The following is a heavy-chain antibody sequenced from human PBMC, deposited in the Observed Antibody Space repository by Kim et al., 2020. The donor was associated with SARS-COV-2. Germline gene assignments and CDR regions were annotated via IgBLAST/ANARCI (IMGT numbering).Heavy chain of an antibody. V-gene: IGHV3-30-3*01. D-gene: IGHD1-1*01. CDR1: GFTFSSYA. J-gene: IGHJ4*02. CDR3: ARDLINPGTLDY. CDR2: ISYDGSNK. Sequence: GGSLRLSCAASGFTFSSYAMHWVRQAPGKGLEWVAVISYDGSNKYYADSVKGRFTISRDNSKNTLYLQMNSLRAEDTAVYYCARDLINPGTLDYWGQGTLVTVSS.